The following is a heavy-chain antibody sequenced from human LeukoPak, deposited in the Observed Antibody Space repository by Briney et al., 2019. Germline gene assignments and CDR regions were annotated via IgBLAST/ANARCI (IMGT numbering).Heavy chain of an antibody. D-gene: IGHD1-1*01. Sequence: PGGSLRLSCAASGFTFSSYVMHWVRQAPGRGLEWVAVISFDGTSKYYADSVKGRFTISRDNSRNTLYLQMNSLRAEDTAVYYCARGTGTTAYFDYWGQGTPVTVSS. V-gene: IGHV3-30-3*01. CDR1: GFTFSSYV. CDR3: ARGTGTTAYFDY. J-gene: IGHJ4*02. CDR2: ISFDGTSK.